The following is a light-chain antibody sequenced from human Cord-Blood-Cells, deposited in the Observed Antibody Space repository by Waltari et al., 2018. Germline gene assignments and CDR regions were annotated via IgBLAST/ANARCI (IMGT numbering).Light chain of an antibody. CDR3: QQSYSTPYT. Sequence: DIQMTQSPSSLSASVGDRVTITCRAIQSISSYLNWYQQKPGKAPKLLIYAASSLQSGVPSRFSGSGSGTDFTRTISSLQPEDFATYYCQQSYSTPYTFGQGTKLEIK. J-gene: IGKJ2*01. CDR1: QSISSY. V-gene: IGKV1-39*01. CDR2: AAS.